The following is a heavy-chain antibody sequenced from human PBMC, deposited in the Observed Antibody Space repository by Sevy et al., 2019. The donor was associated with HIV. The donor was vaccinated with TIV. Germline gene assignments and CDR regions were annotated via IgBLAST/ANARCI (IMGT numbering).Heavy chain of an antibody. CDR3: TRGSGIDYYEKGMDL. CDR2: ISKSSSYI. D-gene: IGHD3-10*01. CDR1: GSSFESFA. J-gene: IGHJ6*02. Sequence: GGSLRLSCAASGSSFESFAMNWVRQGPGKGLEWVAYISKSSSYIYYADSVKGRFTISRDNAKNSLFLQMNSLGAEDKAIYYCTRGSGIDYYEKGMDLWGQGTTVTVSS. V-gene: IGHV3-21*04.